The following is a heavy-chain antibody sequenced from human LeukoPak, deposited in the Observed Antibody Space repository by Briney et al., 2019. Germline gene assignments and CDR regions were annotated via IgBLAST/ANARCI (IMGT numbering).Heavy chain of an antibody. CDR2: INGAGSDT. CDR1: GFTFNTYA. V-gene: IGHV3-23*01. CDR3: VVSDFWSGYYDHNWFDP. J-gene: IGHJ5*02. D-gene: IGHD3-3*01. Sequence: GGSLRLSCAASGFTFNTYAMHWVRQAPGKGLIWVSSINGAGSDTYYADSVKGRFSISRDNSRRTLYLQMSSLRAEDTAIYYCVVSDFWSGYYDHNWFDPWGQGTLVTVFS.